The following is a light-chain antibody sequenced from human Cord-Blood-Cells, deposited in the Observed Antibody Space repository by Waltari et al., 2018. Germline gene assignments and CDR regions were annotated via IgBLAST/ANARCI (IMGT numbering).Light chain of an antibody. CDR1: SSDVGGYNY. J-gene: IGLJ1*01. CDR2: DVS. V-gene: IGLV2-11*01. CDR3: CSYAGSYTYV. Sequence: QPALTQPRSVSGSPGQSVTISCTGTSSDVGGYNYVSWYQQHPGKAPKLMIYDVSKRPSGVPDRFSGSKSGNTASLTISGLQAEDEADYSCCSYAGSYTYVFGTGTKVTVL.